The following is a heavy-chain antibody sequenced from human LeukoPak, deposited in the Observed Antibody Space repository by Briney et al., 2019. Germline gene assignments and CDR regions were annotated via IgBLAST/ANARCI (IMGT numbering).Heavy chain of an antibody. D-gene: IGHD1-20*01. Sequence: GASVKVSCKASGGIFSSYAISWVRQAPGQGLEWMGGIIPTFGAPNYAQNFQGRVTITADESASTAFMELSSLRSDDTAVYYYARGAYNWIYPETYYFYNLDVWGQGTTVTVSS. V-gene: IGHV1-69*13. J-gene: IGHJ6*02. CDR1: GGIFSSYA. CDR2: IIPTFGAP. CDR3: ARGAYNWIYPETYYFYNLDV.